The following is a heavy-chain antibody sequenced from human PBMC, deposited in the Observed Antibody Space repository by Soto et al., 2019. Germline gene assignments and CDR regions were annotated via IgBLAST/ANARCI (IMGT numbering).Heavy chain of an antibody. Sequence: SETLSLTCTVSGGSISSYYWSWIRQPPGKGLEWIGYIYYSGSTNYNPSLKSRVTISVDTSKNQFSLKLSSVTAADTAVYYCARESVGIFTNWFDPWGQGTLVTVSS. V-gene: IGHV4-59*01. CDR3: ARESVGIFTNWFDP. CDR2: IYYSGST. D-gene: IGHD3-3*01. CDR1: GGSISSYY. J-gene: IGHJ5*02.